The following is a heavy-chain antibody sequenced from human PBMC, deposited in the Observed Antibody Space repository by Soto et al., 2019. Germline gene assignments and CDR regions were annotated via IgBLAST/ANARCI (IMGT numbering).Heavy chain of an antibody. V-gene: IGHV1-18*01. D-gene: IGHD3-16*02. CDR1: GYTFTSYG. CDR2: ISAYNGNT. CDR3: ARVWDDYVWGSYRPADY. Sequence: QVQLVQSGAEVKKPGASVKVSCKASGYTFTSYGISWVRQAPGQGLEWMGWISAYNGNTNYAQKLQGRVTMTTDTSPSTAYMELRSLRSDDTAVYYCARVWDDYVWGSYRPADYWGQGTLVTVSS. J-gene: IGHJ4*02.